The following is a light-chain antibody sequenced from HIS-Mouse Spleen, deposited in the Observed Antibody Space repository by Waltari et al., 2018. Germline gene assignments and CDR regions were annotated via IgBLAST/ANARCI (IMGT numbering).Light chain of an antibody. J-gene: IGLJ2*01. V-gene: IGLV3-10*01. CDR3: YSTDSSGNHRV. CDR2: EDS. Sequence: SYELTQPPSVSVSPGQTARSTCSGEALPTNYAYWYQQKSGQAPVLVIYEDSKRPSGIPERFSGSSSGTMATLTISGAQVEDEADYYCYSTDSSGNHRVFGGGTKLTVL. CDR1: ALPTNY.